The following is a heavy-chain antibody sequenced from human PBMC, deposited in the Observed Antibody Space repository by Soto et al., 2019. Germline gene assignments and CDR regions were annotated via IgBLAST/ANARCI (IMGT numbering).Heavy chain of an antibody. V-gene: IGHV3-30*03. Sequence: QVQLVESGGGVVQPGTSLRLSCVVSGFTLSSSGIHWVRQAPGKGLEWVAVTSKDGRERYADSVKGRFTISRDNPKNTLYLQLSSLRGEDTAVYFCATDDGTGLWGPGTLVIVSS. J-gene: IGHJ4*02. D-gene: IGHD3-16*01. CDR1: GFTLSSSG. CDR2: TSKDGRE. CDR3: ATDDGTGL.